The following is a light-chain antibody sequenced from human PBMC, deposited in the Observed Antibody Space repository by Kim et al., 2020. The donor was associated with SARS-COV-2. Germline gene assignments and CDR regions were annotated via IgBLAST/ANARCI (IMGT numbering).Light chain of an antibody. V-gene: IGLV2-8*01. CDR1: SSGVGGYSY. CDR2: EST. Sequence: GESIAMSCTGSSSGVGGYSYDSRYHKQQGRAPKLMIYESTKRPSGVPDRFSGCKSGNAASLTVSGLQAEDEADYYCSSYAGSNSWVFGGGTQLTVL. CDR3: SSYAGSNSWV. J-gene: IGLJ3*02.